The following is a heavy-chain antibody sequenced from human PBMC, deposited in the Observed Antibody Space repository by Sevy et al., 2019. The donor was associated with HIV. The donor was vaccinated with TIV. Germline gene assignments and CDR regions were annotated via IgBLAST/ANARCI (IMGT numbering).Heavy chain of an antibody. CDR3: ARWSPYGSGSYYYYMDV. D-gene: IGHD3-10*01. CDR1: GYTFTSYG. Sequence: ASVKVSCKASGYTFTSYGISWARQAPGQGLEWMGWISAYNGNTNYAQKLQGRVTMTTDTSTSTAYMELRRLRSDDTAVYYCARWSPYGSGSYYYYMDVWGKGTTVTVSS. V-gene: IGHV1-18*01. J-gene: IGHJ6*03. CDR2: ISAYNGNT.